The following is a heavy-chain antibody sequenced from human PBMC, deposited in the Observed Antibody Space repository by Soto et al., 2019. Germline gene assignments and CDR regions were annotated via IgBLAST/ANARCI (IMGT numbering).Heavy chain of an antibody. V-gene: IGHV4-34*01. CDR1: GGSFSGYY. J-gene: IGHJ4*02. D-gene: IGHD2-15*01. CDR3: ARGPRVVVVAAIYGGPTFDY. CDR2: INHSGST. Sequence: SETLSLTCAVYGGSFSGYYWSWIRQPPGKGPEWIGEINHSGSTNYNPSLKSRVTISVDTSKNQFSLKLSSVTAADTAVYYCARGPRVVVVAAIYGGPTFDYWGQGTLVTVSS.